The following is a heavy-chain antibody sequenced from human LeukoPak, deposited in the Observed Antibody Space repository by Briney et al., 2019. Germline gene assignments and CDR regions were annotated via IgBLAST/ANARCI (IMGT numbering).Heavy chain of an antibody. J-gene: IGHJ3*02. D-gene: IGHD2-2*03. CDR1: GFTFSDYY. V-gene: IGHV3-11*04. CDR3: ARVDLGDAFDI. Sequence: GGSLRLSCAASGFTFSDYYMSWIRQAPGKGLEWVSYISSRAGTIYYADSVKGRFTISRDNAKNSLYLQMNSLRAEDTAVYYCARVDLGDAFDIWGQGTMVTVSS. CDR2: ISSRAGTI.